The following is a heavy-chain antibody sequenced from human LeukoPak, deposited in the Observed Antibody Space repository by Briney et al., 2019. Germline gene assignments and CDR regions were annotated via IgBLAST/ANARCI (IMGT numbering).Heavy chain of an antibody. Sequence: ASVKVSCKNSGYTFTTYGITWVRQAPGQGLEWMGWISAYNGNTAYAQKFQGRVTVTTDTSTRTASMDLRSLRSDDTAVYYCAIVDTTVGFDYWGQGTLVTVSS. CDR2: ISAYNGNT. V-gene: IGHV1-18*04. CDR3: AIVDTTVGFDY. J-gene: IGHJ4*02. D-gene: IGHD5-18*01. CDR1: GYTFTTYG.